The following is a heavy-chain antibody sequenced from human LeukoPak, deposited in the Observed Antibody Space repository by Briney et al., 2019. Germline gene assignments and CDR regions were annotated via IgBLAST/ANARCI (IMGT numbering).Heavy chain of an antibody. CDR3: ARAVRGCSYDNWFDP. D-gene: IGHD5-18*01. CDR2: INPSGGST. V-gene: IGHV1-46*01. CDR1: GYTFTSYY. J-gene: IGHJ5*02. Sequence: ASVKVSCKASGYTFTSYYMHWVRQAPGQGLEWMGIINPSGGSTSYAQKFQGRVTMTRDTSTSTVYMELSSLRSEDTAVYYCARAVRGCSYDNWFDPWGQGTLVTVSS.